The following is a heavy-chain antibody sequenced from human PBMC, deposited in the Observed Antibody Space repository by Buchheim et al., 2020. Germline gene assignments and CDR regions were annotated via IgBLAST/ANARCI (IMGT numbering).Heavy chain of an antibody. D-gene: IGHD3-3*01. Sequence: EVQLVESGGGLVQPGGSLRLSCAASGFTFSSYWMHWVRQAPGKGLVWVSRINSDGSSTSYADSVKGRFTISRDNAKNTLYLQMNSLRAEDTAVYYCAVRTMCGVATLDYSYGMDVWGQGTT. J-gene: IGHJ6*02. CDR3: AVRTMCGVATLDYSYGMDV. V-gene: IGHV3-74*01. CDR2: INSDGSST. CDR1: GFTFSSYW.